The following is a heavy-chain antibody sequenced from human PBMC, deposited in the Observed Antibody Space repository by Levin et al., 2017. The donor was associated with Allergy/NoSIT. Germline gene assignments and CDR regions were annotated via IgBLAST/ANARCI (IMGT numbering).Heavy chain of an antibody. D-gene: IGHD3-10*01. CDR1: GGSISSTNW. CDR3: ASNIGLGSYWDF. CDR2: IYHSGTT. J-gene: IGHJ4*02. Sequence: GSLRLSCAVSGGSISSTNWWSWVRQTPGKGLEWIGEIYHSGTTNYNPSLKSRVTISVDKSKNQFSLKLNSVTATDTAVYYCASNIGLGSYWDFWGQGTLVTVSS. V-gene: IGHV4-4*02.